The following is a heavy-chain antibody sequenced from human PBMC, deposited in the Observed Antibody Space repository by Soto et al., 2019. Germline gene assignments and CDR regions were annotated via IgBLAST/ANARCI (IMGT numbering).Heavy chain of an antibody. CDR3: ARIYDSSGYYYEAAFDI. J-gene: IGHJ3*02. CDR1: GYSFTSYW. Sequence: PGESLKIYCKGSGYSFTSYWIGWVSQMPGKGLEWMGIIYPGDSDTRDSPSFQGQVTISADKSISTAYLQWSSLKASDTAMYHCARIYDSSGYYYEAAFDIWGQGTMVTVSS. CDR2: IYPGDSDT. D-gene: IGHD3-22*01. V-gene: IGHV5-51*01.